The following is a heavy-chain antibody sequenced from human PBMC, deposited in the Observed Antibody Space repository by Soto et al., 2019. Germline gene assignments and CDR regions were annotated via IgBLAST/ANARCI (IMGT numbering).Heavy chain of an antibody. Sequence: ASVKVSCKASGYTFTSYGISWVRQAPGQGLEWMGWISAYNGNTNYAQKLQGRVTMNTDTSTSTAYMELRSLRSDDTAVYFCARDLYSNYYFDYWGQGTLVTVSS. D-gene: IGHD4-4*01. CDR3: ARDLYSNYYFDY. CDR2: ISAYNGNT. J-gene: IGHJ4*02. V-gene: IGHV1-18*04. CDR1: GYTFTSYG.